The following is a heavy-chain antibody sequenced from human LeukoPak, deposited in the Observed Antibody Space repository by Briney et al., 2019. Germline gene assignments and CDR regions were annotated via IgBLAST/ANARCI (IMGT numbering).Heavy chain of an antibody. Sequence: PGGSLRLSCAASGFTFSSYAMSWVRQAPGKGLEWVSAISGSGGSTYYGDSVTGRFSISRDNAKNSLYLQMNSLRVEDTAVYYCAREVVVIPDYYYYGTDVWGQGTTVIVSS. D-gene: IGHD2-15*01. V-gene: IGHV3-23*01. J-gene: IGHJ6*02. CDR2: ISGSGGST. CDR1: GFTFSSYA. CDR3: AREVVVIPDYYYYGTDV.